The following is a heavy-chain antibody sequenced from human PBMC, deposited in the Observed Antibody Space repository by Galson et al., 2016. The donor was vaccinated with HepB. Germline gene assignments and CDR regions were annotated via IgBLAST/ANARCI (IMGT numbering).Heavy chain of an antibody. Sequence: SVKVSCKASGYTFTSYYMHWVRQASGQGLEWMGIINPSGGNTSYAQKFHGRVTMTRDTSTSTVYMELSSLRSEDTAVYYCARDREWKNPYYYGSGSYHGAWYFDLWGRGTLVTVSS. J-gene: IGHJ2*01. V-gene: IGHV1-46*01. D-gene: IGHD3-10*01. CDR1: GYTFTSYY. CDR2: INPSGGNT. CDR3: ARDREWKNPYYYGSGSYHGAWYFDL.